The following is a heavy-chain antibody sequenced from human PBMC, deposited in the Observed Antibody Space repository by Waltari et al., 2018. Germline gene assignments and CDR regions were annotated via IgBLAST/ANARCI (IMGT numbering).Heavy chain of an antibody. CDR2: VYHSGNT. CDR3: VRRGEGSMVYNDAFDF. Sequence: QVQLQESGPGLVQPSGTLSLICSVPGGSINSSEWWTWVRQPPGKGLEWIGEVYHSGNTNYNPSLKSRVTISVDKSKNQFSLKLTSVTAADTAVYYCVRRGEGSMVYNDAFDFWGLGTKVTVSS. J-gene: IGHJ3*01. CDR1: GGSINSSEW. V-gene: IGHV4-4*02. D-gene: IGHD3-10*01.